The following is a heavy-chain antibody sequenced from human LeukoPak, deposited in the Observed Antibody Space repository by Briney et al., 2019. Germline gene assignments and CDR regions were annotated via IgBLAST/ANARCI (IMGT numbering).Heavy chain of an antibody. CDR2: IIPIFGTA. CDR3: ARVEEMATIGYYFDY. Sequence: EASVKVSCKASGGTFSSYAISWVRQAPGQGLEWMGGIIPIFGTANYAQKFQGRVTITADESTSTAYMELSSLRSEDTAVYYCARVEEMATIGYYFDYWGQGTLVTVSS. J-gene: IGHJ4*02. V-gene: IGHV1-69*13. D-gene: IGHD5-24*01. CDR1: GGTFSSYA.